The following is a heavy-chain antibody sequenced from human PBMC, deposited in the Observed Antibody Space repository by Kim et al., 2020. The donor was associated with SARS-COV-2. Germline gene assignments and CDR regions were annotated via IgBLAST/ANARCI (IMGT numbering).Heavy chain of an antibody. CDR3: TKPRAWANTFDV. D-gene: IGHD2-8*01. J-gene: IGHJ3*01. V-gene: IGHV4-39*01. Sequence: PPLRSRLTMSQDTSKNQFSRRLSSVTAADTAVYYCTKPRAWANTFDVWGRGTMVTVSS.